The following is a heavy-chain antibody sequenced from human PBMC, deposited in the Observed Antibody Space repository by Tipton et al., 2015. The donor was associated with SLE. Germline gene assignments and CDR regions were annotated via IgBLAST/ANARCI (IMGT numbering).Heavy chain of an antibody. Sequence: TLSLTCTVSGGSISSSSYYWGWIRQPPGKGLEWIGRIYYSGSTYYNPSLKSRVTISVDTSKNQFSLKLSSVTAADTAVYYCARSNEARGVIDYWGQGTLVTVSS. V-gene: IGHV4-39*07. CDR2: IYYSGST. J-gene: IGHJ4*02. CDR1: GGSISSSSYY. D-gene: IGHD3-10*01. CDR3: ARSNEARGVIDY.